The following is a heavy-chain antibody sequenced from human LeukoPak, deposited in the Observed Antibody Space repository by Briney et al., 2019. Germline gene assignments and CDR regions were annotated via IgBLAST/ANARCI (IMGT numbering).Heavy chain of an antibody. Sequence: SETLSLTCAVSGYSISSGYYWGWIRKPPGKGLEWIGSIYHSGSTYYNPSLKSRVTISVDTSKNQFSLKLSSVTAADTAVYYCARRVGATSPRFDYWGQGTLVTVSS. D-gene: IGHD1-26*01. CDR2: IYHSGST. CDR3: ARRVGATSPRFDY. V-gene: IGHV4-38-2*01. J-gene: IGHJ4*02. CDR1: GYSISSGYY.